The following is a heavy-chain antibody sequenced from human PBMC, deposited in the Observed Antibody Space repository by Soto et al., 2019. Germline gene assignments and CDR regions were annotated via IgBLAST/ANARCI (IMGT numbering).Heavy chain of an antibody. Sequence: ASLNLTCNVSGSDFSGHDIKFVRQATGQVPAWIVLMNPNTGDTGYAQKYPGRLTMTRDTSITTGYMELSGLRSEDTAVYYCTSTHQTGWLGAIYYYGMDVSAQGTTVTVS. V-gene: IGHV1-8*01. J-gene: IGHJ6*01. D-gene: IGHD3-10*01. CDR1: GSDFSGHD. CDR3: TSTHQTGWLGAIYYYGMDV. CDR2: MNPNTGDT.